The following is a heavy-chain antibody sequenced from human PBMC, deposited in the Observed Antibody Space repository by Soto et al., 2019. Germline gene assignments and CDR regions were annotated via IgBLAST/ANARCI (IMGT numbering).Heavy chain of an antibody. Sequence: EVQLVESGGGLVQPGGSLRLSCAASGFTFSSYSMNWVRQAPGKGLEWGSYISSSSSTIYYADSVKGRFTISRDNAKNSLYLQMNRLRAEDTAVYYCARDASCSSTSCYIRDYYYYMDVWGKGTTVTVSS. J-gene: IGHJ6*03. CDR3: ARDASCSSTSCYIRDYYYYMDV. V-gene: IGHV3-48*01. CDR2: ISSSSSTI. CDR1: GFTFSSYS. D-gene: IGHD2-2*02.